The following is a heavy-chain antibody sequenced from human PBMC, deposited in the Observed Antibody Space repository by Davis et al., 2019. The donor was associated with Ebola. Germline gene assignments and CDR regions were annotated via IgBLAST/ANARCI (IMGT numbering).Heavy chain of an antibody. CDR2: IYDQST. J-gene: IGHJ4*02. Sequence: GGSLRLSCVASGFGVNNAWMNWVRQAPGKGLEWVSVIYDQSTAYADSVRGRFIISRDKSNNTLYLEMNSLRVDDTAVYYCATTQWLREFDNWGQGTLVTVSS. CDR1: GFGVNNAW. CDR3: ATTQWLREFDN. D-gene: IGHD6-19*01. V-gene: IGHV3-53*05.